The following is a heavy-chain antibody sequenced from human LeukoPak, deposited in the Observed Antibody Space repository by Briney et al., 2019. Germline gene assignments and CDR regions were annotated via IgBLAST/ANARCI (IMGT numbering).Heavy chain of an antibody. D-gene: IGHD3-16*01. CDR1: GDSISSGNY. Sequence: PSETLSLTCTVSGDSISSGNYWGWIRQPPGKGLEWIGSIFHTGSTYFNLSLKSRVTISVGTSKNQFSLRLSSVTAADTAVYYCARDSGGYWGQGTLVTVSS. J-gene: IGHJ4*02. V-gene: IGHV4-38-2*02. CDR2: IFHTGST. CDR3: ARDSGGY.